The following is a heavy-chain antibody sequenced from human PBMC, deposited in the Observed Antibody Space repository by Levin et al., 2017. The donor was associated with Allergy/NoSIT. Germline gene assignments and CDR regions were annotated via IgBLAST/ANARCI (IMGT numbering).Heavy chain of an antibody. J-gene: IGHJ5*02. V-gene: IGHV4-59*01. CDR2: VYKSGGT. Sequence: SETLSLTCTVSGGSISSYYWSWIRQPPGKGLEWIGYVYKSGGTNYNTSLKSRVTISVDTSKNQFSLKLRSVTAADTAVYYCARDPSGSFFNWFDPWGQGTLVTVSS. D-gene: IGHD1-26*01. CDR1: GGSISSYY. CDR3: ARDPSGSFFNWFDP.